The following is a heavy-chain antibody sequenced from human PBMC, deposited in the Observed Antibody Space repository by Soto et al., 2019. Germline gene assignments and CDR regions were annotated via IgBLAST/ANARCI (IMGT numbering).Heavy chain of an antibody. D-gene: IGHD6-19*01. J-gene: IGHJ3*02. Sequence: QVQLQESGPGLVKPSQTLSLTCTVSGGSISSGGYYWSWIRQHPGKGLEWIGYIYYSGSTYYNPSLESRVTISVDTSKNQFPLKLSSVTAADTAVYYCAREIIVNEQWLENDAFDIWGQGTMVTVSS. V-gene: IGHV4-31*03. CDR3: AREIIVNEQWLENDAFDI. CDR1: GGSISSGGYY. CDR2: IYYSGST.